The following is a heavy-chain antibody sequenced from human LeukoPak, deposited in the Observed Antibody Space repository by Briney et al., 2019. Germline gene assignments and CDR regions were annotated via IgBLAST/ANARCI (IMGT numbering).Heavy chain of an antibody. CDR3: AIGGDSTTSCYRCFDY. CDR2: IYPGDSRT. J-gene: IGHJ4*02. D-gene: IGHD2-2*02. Sequence: GESLKISCKGVGYSFTSYWIGWVRQMAGQGMEWMGVIYPGDSRTRYNPSFQGQVTISVDKSINTAYLQWSSLKASDTAMYYCAIGGDSTTSCYRCFDYWGQGTLVTVSS. V-gene: IGHV5-51*01. CDR1: GYSFTSYW.